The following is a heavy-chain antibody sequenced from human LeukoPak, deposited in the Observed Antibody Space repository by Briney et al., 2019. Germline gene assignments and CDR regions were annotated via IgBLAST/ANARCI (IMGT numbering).Heavy chain of an antibody. J-gene: IGHJ4*02. CDR3: AKDGPMAAAGDY. Sequence: GGSLRLSCAASGFTFNSYSMNWVRQAPGKGLEWVSAISGSGGSTYYADSVKGRFTISRDNSKNTLYLQMNSLRAEDTAVYYCAKDGPMAAAGDYWGQGTLVTVSS. CDR1: GFTFNSYS. V-gene: IGHV3-23*01. D-gene: IGHD6-13*01. CDR2: ISGSGGST.